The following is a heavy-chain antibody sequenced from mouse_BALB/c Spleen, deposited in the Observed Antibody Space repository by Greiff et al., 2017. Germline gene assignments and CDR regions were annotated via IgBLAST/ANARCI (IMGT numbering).Heavy chain of an antibody. CDR2: IDPANGNT. J-gene: IGHJ2*01. CDR1: GFNIKDTY. V-gene: IGHV14-3*02. Sequence: VQLQQSGAELVKPGASVKLSCTASGFNIKDTYMHWVKQRPEQGLEWIGRIDPANGNTKYDPKFQGKATITADTSSNTAYLQLSSLTSEDTAVYYCARENWDGYYFDYWGQGTTLTVSS. CDR3: ARENWDGYYFDY. D-gene: IGHD4-1*01.